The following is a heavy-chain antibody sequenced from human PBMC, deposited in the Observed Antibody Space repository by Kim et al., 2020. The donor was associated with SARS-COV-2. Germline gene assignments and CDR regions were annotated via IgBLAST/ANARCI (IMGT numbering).Heavy chain of an antibody. Sequence: SVKVSCKVFGETFSSYNINWVRQAPGQGLEWMGRIIPMVGNADYAQKFQGRVTITADRSTSTAYMDVSSLRSEDTAVYYYARPAGGFGDSLDYWGQGTL. CDR2: IIPMVGNA. J-gene: IGHJ4*02. CDR1: GETFSSYN. V-gene: IGHV1-69*02. D-gene: IGHD3-10*01. CDR3: ARPAGGFGDSLDY.